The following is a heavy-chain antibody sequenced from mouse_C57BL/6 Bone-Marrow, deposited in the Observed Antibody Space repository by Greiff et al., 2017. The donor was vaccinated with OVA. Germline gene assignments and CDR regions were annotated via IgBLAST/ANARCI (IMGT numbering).Heavy chain of an antibody. V-gene: IGHV12-3*01. Sequence: QVQLQQSGPGLVKPSQSLFLTCSITGFPITSGYYWIWIRQSPGKPLEWMGYITHSGETFYNPSLQSPISITRETSKNQFFLQLNSVTTEDTAMYYCAGDNGNAMDYWGQGTSVTVSS. J-gene: IGHJ4*01. CDR1: GFPITSGYY. CDR3: AGDNGNAMDY. CDR2: ITHSGET.